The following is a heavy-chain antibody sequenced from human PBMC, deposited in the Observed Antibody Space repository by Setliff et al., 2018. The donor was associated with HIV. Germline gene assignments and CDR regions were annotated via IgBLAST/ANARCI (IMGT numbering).Heavy chain of an antibody. CDR3: ARSSDRFCSGGSCSPVIYY. Sequence: SETLSLTCSVSGDSISSSTDYWGWIRQPPGKGLEWIGSIYYSGSTYYNPSLKSRVTISADTSKNQFSLKLSSVTAADTAVYYCARSSDRFCSGGSCSPVIYYWGQGTLVTVSS. V-gene: IGHV4-39*01. CDR2: IYYSGST. J-gene: IGHJ4*02. CDR1: GDSISSSTDY. D-gene: IGHD2-15*01.